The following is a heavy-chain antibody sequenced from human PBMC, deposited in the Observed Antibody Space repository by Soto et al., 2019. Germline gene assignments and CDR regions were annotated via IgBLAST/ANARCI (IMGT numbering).Heavy chain of an antibody. V-gene: IGHV4-30-2*01. D-gene: IGHD4-17*01. CDR3: ASGLVTTLHY. CDR2: ISYSGIA. J-gene: IGHJ4*02. CDR1: GDSISSGGHY. Sequence: SETLSLTCTVSGDSISSGGHYWSWIRQHPGKRPEWIGYISYSGIAYYNPPLKSRVTISVDRSKNQFSLKLSSVTAADTAVYYCASGLVTTLHYWGQGTLVTVSS.